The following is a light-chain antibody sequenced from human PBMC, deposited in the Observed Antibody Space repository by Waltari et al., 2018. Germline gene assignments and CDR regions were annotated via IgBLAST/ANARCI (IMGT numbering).Light chain of an antibody. CDR3: NSCTSTTTPV. J-gene: IGLJ3*02. Sequence: QSALTQPASVSGSLGQSITISCTGTSSDIGGYNFVSWYQQHPGLAPKLIIYDVSNRPSGVSDRFSGSKSGNTASLTISGLQAEDAADYYCNSCTSTTTPVFGGGTKVTVL. V-gene: IGLV2-14*03. CDR1: SSDIGGYNF. CDR2: DVS.